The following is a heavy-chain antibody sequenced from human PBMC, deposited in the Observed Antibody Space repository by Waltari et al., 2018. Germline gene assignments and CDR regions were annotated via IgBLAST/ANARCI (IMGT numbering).Heavy chain of an antibody. D-gene: IGHD6-13*01. V-gene: IGHV4-38-2*02. CDR2: IYHSGIP. CDR1: GYSISSGYY. J-gene: IGHJ4*02. CDR3: ARERYSSSGGDY. Sequence: QVQLQESGPGLVKPSETLSLTCTVSGYSISSGYYWGWIRQPPGKGLEWIGSIYHSGIPSYNPSLKSRFTISVDTSKNQFSLKLSSVTAADTAVYYCARERYSSSGGDYWGQGTLVTVSS.